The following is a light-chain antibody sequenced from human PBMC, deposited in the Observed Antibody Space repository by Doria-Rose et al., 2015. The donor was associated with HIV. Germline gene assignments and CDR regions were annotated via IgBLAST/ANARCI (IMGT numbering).Light chain of an antibody. V-gene: IGKV1-5*03. Sequence: DIRLTQSPSTLSASVGDRVTITCRASQSIGTWLAWYQQKPGKAPNLLIYKASTLQSGVPLRFSGSGSGTEFTLTISSLQPDDFATYFCQHYNSNFGPGTKVDV. CDR1: QSIGTW. CDR3: QHYNSN. J-gene: IGKJ3*01. CDR2: KAS.